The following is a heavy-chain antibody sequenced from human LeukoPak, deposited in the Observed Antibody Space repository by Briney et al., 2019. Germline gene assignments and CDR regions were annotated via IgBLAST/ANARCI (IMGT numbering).Heavy chain of an antibody. D-gene: IGHD6-13*01. Sequence: PGASPRLSCAASGFTFSSYAMSWVRQAPGKGLEWVSAISGSGGSTYYADSVKGRFTISRDNSKNTLYLQMNSLRAEDTAVYYCAKADSSSWMVYFDYWGQGTLVTVSS. V-gene: IGHV3-23*01. CDR3: AKADSSSWMVYFDY. J-gene: IGHJ4*02. CDR2: ISGSGGST. CDR1: GFTFSSYA.